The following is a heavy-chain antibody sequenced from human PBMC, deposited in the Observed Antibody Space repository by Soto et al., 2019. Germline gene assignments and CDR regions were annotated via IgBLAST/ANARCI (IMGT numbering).Heavy chain of an antibody. Sequence: SETLSLTCTVSGGSVSTGSYDWSWIRQPPGKGLEWIGKIFFTGSAHYNPSLRNRVTMSVDTSKDQFSLTLTSVTAADTAVYYCARDGHGMDVWGQGTTVTVS. CDR2: IFFTGSA. J-gene: IGHJ6*02. CDR3: ARDGHGMDV. CDR1: GGSVSTGSYD. V-gene: IGHV4-61*01.